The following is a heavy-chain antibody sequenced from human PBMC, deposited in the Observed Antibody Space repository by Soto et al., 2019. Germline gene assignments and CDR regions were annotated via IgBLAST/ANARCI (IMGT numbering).Heavy chain of an antibody. CDR1: GGSISDYY. CDR2: IYYSGST. CDR3: AKNYRVYFYYGMDV. V-gene: IGHV4-59*01. D-gene: IGHD1-7*01. Sequence: QVQLQESGPGLVKPSETLSLTCTVSGGSISDYYWSWIRQPPGKGLEWIGHIYYSGSTNYNPSLKSRVTISLDTSKNHFSLKLTSVTSADTAVYYCAKNYRVYFYYGMDVWGQGTPVTVSS. J-gene: IGHJ6*02.